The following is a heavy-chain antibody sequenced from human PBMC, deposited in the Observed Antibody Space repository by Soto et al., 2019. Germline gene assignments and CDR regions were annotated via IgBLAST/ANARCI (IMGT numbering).Heavy chain of an antibody. CDR3: RGVERSYYYGMDV. V-gene: IGHV1-69*12. Sequence: QVQLVQSGAEVKKPGSSVKVSCKASGGTFSSYAISWVRQAPGQGLEWMGGIIPIFGTANYAQKFQGRVTITAAESTSTADMEMSSLRSEDTDVYYCRGVERSYYYGMDVWGQGTTVTVSS. D-gene: IGHD1-1*01. CDR1: GGTFSSYA. J-gene: IGHJ6*02. CDR2: IIPIFGTA.